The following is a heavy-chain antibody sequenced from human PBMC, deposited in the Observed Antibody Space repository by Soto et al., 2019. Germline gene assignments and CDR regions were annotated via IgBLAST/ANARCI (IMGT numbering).Heavy chain of an antibody. CDR3: ARIPTNWNDAHY. CDR1: SGSISSSNW. V-gene: IGHV4-4*02. D-gene: IGHD1-1*01. J-gene: IGHJ4*02. CDR2: IYHSGST. Sequence: QVQLQESGPGLVKPSGTLSLTCAVSSGSISSSNWWSWVRQPPGKGLEWIGEIYHSGSTNYNPSLKSRVTISVDKSQDQFSLKLSSVTAADTAVYYCARIPTNWNDAHYWGQGTLVTVSS.